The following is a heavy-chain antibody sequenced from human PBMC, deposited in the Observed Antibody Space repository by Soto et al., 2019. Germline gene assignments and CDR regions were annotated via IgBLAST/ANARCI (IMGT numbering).Heavy chain of an antibody. CDR1: DGSLSPNY. Sequence: SETLSLTCTVSDGSLSPNYWSWIRQSPGTGLEWIGYIYYAGSTTYNPSLWSRITFSLDTSQNEFSLKLSSVIAADTAVYYCARLGAYYQALDSWGRGTLVTVS. V-gene: IGHV4-59*08. CDR2: IYYAGST. D-gene: IGHD3-22*01. J-gene: IGHJ4*02. CDR3: ARLGAYYQALDS.